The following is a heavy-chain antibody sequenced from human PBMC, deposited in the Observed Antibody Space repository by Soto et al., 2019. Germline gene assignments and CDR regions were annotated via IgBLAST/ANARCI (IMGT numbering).Heavy chain of an antibody. CDR2: IVVGSGNT. CDR3: AAAYYDILTGPNSSGAFDI. V-gene: IGHV1-58*02. CDR1: GFTFTSSA. J-gene: IGHJ3*02. Sequence: ASVKVSCKASGFTFTSSAMQWVRQARGQRLEWIGWIVVGSGNTNYAQKFQERVTITRDMSTSTAYMELSSLRSEDTAVYYCAAAYYDILTGPNSSGAFDIWGQGTMVTGSS. D-gene: IGHD3-9*01.